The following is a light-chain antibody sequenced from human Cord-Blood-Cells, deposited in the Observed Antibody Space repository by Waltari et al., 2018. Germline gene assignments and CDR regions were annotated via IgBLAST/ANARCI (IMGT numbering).Light chain of an antibody. Sequence: EIVLTQSPATQSLSPGERATLSCRASQRVSSYLAWYQQKPGQAPRLLIYDASNRATGIPARFSGSGSGTYFTLTISSLEPEDFAVYYCQQRSNWPPLTVGGGTKVEIK. CDR2: DAS. CDR3: QQRSNWPPLT. J-gene: IGKJ4*01. CDR1: QRVSSY. V-gene: IGKV3-11*01.